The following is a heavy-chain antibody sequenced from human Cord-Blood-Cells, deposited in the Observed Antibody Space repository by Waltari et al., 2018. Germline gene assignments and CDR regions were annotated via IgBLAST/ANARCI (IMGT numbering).Heavy chain of an antibody. CDR3: ARGKVTLRFLEWLSTNYWYFDL. Sequence: QVQLQQWGAGLLKPSETLSLTCAVYGGSFSGYYWSWIRQPPGKGLEWIGEINHSGSTNYNPSLKSRVTISVDTSKNQFSLKLSSVTAADTAVYYCARGKVTLRFLEWLSTNYWYFDLWGRGTLVTVSS. CDR2: INHSGST. V-gene: IGHV4-34*01. D-gene: IGHD3-3*01. J-gene: IGHJ2*01. CDR1: GGSFSGYY.